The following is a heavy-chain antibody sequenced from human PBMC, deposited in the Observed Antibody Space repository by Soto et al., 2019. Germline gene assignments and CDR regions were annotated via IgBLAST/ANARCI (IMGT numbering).Heavy chain of an antibody. CDR1: GGTFSSYT. D-gene: IGHD3-10*01. CDR2: ITPILGIA. V-gene: IGHV1-69*08. J-gene: IGHJ4*02. CDR3: AREAGELLRV. Sequence: QVQLVQSGAEVKKPGPSLKFSCKASGGTFSSYTFSWVRQAPGQGLEWMGRITPILGIANYAQKFQGRVTITADNSTSTAYMELSSLRSEDTAVYYCAREAGELLRVWGQGTLVTVSS.